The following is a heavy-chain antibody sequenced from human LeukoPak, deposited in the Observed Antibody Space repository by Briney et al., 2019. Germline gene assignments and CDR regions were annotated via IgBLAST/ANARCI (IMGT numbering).Heavy chain of an antibody. Sequence: PSETLSLTCAVCGYSFSSGYYWGWIRQPPGKGLEWIGSIYHSGSTYYNPSLKSRVTISVDTSKNQFSLKLSSVTAADTAVYHCAIGPGYGSGWYLYWGQGTLVTVSS. J-gene: IGHJ4*02. D-gene: IGHD6-19*01. CDR1: GYSFSSGYY. V-gene: IGHV4-38-2*01. CDR2: IYHSGST. CDR3: AIGPGYGSGWYLY.